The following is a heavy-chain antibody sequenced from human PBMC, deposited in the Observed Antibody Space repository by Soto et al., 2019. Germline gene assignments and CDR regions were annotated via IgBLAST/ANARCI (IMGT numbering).Heavy chain of an antibody. J-gene: IGHJ5*02. D-gene: IGHD2-21*02. CDR2: IYLSGST. CDR3: VRGKVGTNPNWLDP. V-gene: IGHV3-66*01. CDR1: GFSVSSSY. Sequence: VQLVESGGGLVQPGGSLRLSCAASGFSVSSSYLSWVRQAPGKGLEWVSSIYLSGSTYYTDSVKGRFSISRDNSKNTLYLQMNSLGAEDTAIYYCVRGKVGTNPNWLDPWGQGSLVTVSS.